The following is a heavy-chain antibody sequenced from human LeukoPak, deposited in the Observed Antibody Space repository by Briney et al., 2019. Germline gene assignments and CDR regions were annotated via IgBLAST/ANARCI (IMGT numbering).Heavy chain of an antibody. D-gene: IGHD2-2*01. CDR1: GGSISSGSYY. J-gene: IGHJ4*02. CDR2: IYTSAST. CDR3: ARVPTAILLLDY. Sequence: SETLSLTCTVSGGSISSGSYYWTWSRKPEGKGLEWIGRIYTSASTNYNPSLKSRVTISGDTSKNQFSLKLSSVTAADTAVYYCARVPTAILLLDYWGQGTLVTVSS. V-gene: IGHV4-61*02.